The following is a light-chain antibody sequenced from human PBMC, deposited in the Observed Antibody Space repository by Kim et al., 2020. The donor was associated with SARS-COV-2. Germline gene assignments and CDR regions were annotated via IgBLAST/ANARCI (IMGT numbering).Light chain of an antibody. J-gene: IGLJ1*01. V-gene: IGLV2-14*03. CDR3: SSYTSSSTLDV. CDR2: DVS. CDR1: NNDVGGYNY. Sequence: SITISCPGTNNDVGGYNYVSWYQQHPGKAPKLMIYDVSNRPSGVSNRFSGSKSGNTASLTISGLQAEDEADYYCSSYTSSSTLDVFGTGTKVTVL.